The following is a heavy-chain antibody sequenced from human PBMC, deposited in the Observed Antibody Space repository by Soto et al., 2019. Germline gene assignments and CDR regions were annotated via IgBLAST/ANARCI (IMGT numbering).Heavy chain of an antibody. CDR3: ASSYFGSGAPYYYGIDV. J-gene: IGHJ6*02. D-gene: IGHD3-10*01. CDR1: GYTFTSYG. V-gene: IGHV1-18*01. Sequence: QVQLVQSGAEVKKPGASVKVSCKASGYTFTSYGISWVRQAPGQGLEWMGWISAYNGNTNYAQKLQGRVTMTTDTSTSTANMELRSPRSDDTAVYYCASSYFGSGAPYYYGIDVWGQGTTVTVSS. CDR2: ISAYNGNT.